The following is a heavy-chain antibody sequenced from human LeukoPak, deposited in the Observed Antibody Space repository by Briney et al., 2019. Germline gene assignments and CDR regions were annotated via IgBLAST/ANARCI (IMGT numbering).Heavy chain of an antibody. D-gene: IGHD6-13*01. V-gene: IGHV1-24*01. CDR3: ATFSTSSSWFLDY. Sequence: ASVKVSCKVSGYTLTELSMHWVRQAPGKGLEWMGGFDPEDGETIYAQKFQGRVTMTEDTSTDTAYMELSSLRSEDTAVYYYATFSTSSSWFLDYWGQGTLVTVSS. CDR1: GYTLTELS. J-gene: IGHJ4*02. CDR2: FDPEDGET.